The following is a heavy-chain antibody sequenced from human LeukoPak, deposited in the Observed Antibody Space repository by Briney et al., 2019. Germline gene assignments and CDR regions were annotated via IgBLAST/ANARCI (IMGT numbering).Heavy chain of an antibody. CDR3: ARGEPTAVAESFDY. V-gene: IGHV3-30*14. D-gene: IGHD6-19*01. Sequence: PGGSLRLSCAASGFTFSSYAMHWVRQAPGKGLEWVAVVSNDGSKKYYGDSVKGRLTISRDNYKNTLFLQMNSLKPEDTAVYYCARGEPTAVAESFDYWGQGTLVTVSS. J-gene: IGHJ4*02. CDR2: VSNDGSKK. CDR1: GFTFSSYA.